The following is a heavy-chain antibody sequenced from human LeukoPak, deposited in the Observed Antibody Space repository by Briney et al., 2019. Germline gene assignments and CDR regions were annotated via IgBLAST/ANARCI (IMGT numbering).Heavy chain of an antibody. CDR1: GFTFSIYS. V-gene: IGHV3-21*01. CDR2: ISSSSSYI. Sequence: PGGSLRLSCAASGFTFSIYSMNWVRQAPGKGLEWVSSISSSSSYIYYADSVKGRFTIYRDNAKNSLYLQMNSLRAEDTAVYYWARAITYYYDSSGYSLFDYWGQGTLVTVSS. J-gene: IGHJ4*02. D-gene: IGHD3-22*01. CDR3: ARAITYYYDSSGYSLFDY.